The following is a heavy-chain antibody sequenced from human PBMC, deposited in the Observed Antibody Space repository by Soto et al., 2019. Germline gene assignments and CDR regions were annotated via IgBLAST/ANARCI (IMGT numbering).Heavy chain of an antibody. V-gene: IGHV3-23*01. Sequence: GGSLRLSCAASGFTFSSYAMSWVRQAPGKGLEWVSAISGSGGSTYYADSVKGRFTISRANSKNTLYLQMNSLRAEDTAVYYCAKDLQYSSGWNSFVYYGMDVWGQGTTVTVSS. D-gene: IGHD6-19*01. J-gene: IGHJ6*02. CDR1: GFTFSSYA. CDR3: AKDLQYSSGWNSFVYYGMDV. CDR2: ISGSGGST.